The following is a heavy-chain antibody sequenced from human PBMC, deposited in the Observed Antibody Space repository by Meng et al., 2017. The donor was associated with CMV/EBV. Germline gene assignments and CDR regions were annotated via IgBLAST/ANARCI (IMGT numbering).Heavy chain of an antibody. J-gene: IGHJ4*02. Sequence: YTITSYDINWVRQATGQGLEWMGWMNPNSGNTGYAQKFQGRVTMTRNTSISTAYMELSSLRSEDTAVYYCARGESSSGWYGTNFDYWGQGTLVTVSS. V-gene: IGHV1-8*01. CDR1: YTITSYD. CDR2: MNPNSGNT. D-gene: IGHD6-19*01. CDR3: ARGESSSGWYGTNFDY.